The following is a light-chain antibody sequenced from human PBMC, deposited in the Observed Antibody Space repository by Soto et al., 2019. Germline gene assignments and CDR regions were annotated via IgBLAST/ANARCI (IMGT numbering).Light chain of an antibody. J-gene: IGKJ5*01. Sequence: EIVLTQYPGTLSLSPGERATLSCRASQSVSSNLAWYQQKPGQAPRLLIYEVSSRATGIPARFSGSGSGTEFTLTVFSLQSEDFAVYYCQQYIKWPITFCQGRLLEIK. CDR3: QQYIKWPIT. V-gene: IGKV3-15*01. CDR2: EVS. CDR1: QSVSSN.